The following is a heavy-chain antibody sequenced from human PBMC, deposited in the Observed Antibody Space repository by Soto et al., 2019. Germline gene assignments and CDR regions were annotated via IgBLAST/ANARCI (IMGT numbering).Heavy chain of an antibody. CDR3: GRPHGGSSGWDNWFDP. D-gene: IGHD6-25*01. J-gene: IGHJ5*02. CDR1: GGSFSGYY. V-gene: IGHV4-34*01. CDR2: INHSGST. Sequence: SETLSLTCAVYGGSFSGYYWSWIRQPPGKGLEWIGEINHSGSTNYNPSLKSRVTISVDTSKNQFSLKPSSVTAADTAVYYCGRPHGGSSGWDNWFDPWGQGTLVTVSS.